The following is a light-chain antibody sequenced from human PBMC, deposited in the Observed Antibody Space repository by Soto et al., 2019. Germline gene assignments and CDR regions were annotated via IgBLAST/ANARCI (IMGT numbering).Light chain of an antibody. CDR1: QSISSW. V-gene: IGKV1-5*01. CDR3: QQYNSYSHIT. Sequence: AFVGDRVTITCRASQSISSWLAWYQQKPGKAPKLLIYDASSLQSGVPSRFSGSGSGTEFTLTISSLQPDDFATYYCQQYNSYSHITFGQGTRLEV. J-gene: IGKJ5*01. CDR2: DAS.